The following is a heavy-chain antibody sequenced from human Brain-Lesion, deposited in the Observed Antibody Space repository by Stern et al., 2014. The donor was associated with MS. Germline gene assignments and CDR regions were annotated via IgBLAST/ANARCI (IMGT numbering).Heavy chain of an antibody. D-gene: IGHD2-15*01. CDR1: GFSLSNAAMG. CDR2: IFSTGET. Sequence: ESGPVLVKPTETLTLTCSVSGFSLSNAAMGVSWIRQPPGHALECLAHIFSTGETAYSTSLKSRLTISKDTSRSQVVLTMTNMDPVDTATYYCARMREYCSGGICFAGYYDSWGQGTLVTVSS. CDR3: ARMREYCSGGICFAGYYDS. V-gene: IGHV2-26*01. J-gene: IGHJ4*02.